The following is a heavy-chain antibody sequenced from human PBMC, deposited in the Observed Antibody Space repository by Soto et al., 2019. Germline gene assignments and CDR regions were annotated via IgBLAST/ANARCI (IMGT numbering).Heavy chain of an antibody. Sequence: QMQLQQSGPGLVKPSGTLSLTCTVSGASVTLSNWWTWIRQSPGRGLEWIGQAYHSGCTNYNPSLETRVTISVETSKKQVSLNLTSGTAADTADYYCARATDDSGDAYDVWGQGTSVTVSS. J-gene: IGHJ3*01. CDR3: ARATDDSGDAYDV. V-gene: IGHV4-4*02. D-gene: IGHD4-17*01. CDR1: GASVTLSNW. CDR2: AYHSGCT.